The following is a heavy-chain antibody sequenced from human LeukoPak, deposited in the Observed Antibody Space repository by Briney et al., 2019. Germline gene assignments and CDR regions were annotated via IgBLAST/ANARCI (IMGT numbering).Heavy chain of an antibody. CDR1: GFSFSTYG. J-gene: IGHJ4*02. CDR3: ARQAYSSGRYFPFDY. D-gene: IGHD3-22*01. Sequence: PGRSLRLSCAASGFSFSTYGMHWVRQAPGKGLEWVAYIWYDGSKTYYADSVKGRFTISRDDPDNTLYLQVNSLRAEYTAMYYCARQAYSSGRYFPFDYWGQGPLVTVSS. CDR2: IWYDGSKT. V-gene: IGHV3-33*01.